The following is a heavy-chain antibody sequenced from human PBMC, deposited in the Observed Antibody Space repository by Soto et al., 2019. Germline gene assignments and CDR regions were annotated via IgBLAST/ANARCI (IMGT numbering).Heavy chain of an antibody. CDR3: ATVSSSFDY. CDR1: GFTFSSYA. V-gene: IGHV3-64*01. Sequence: GGSLRLSCAVSGFTFSSYAMHWVRQAPGKGLEYVSAISSNGGSTYYANSVKGRFTISRDNSKNTLYLQMGSLRAEDMAVYYCATVSSSFDYWGQGTLVTVSS. J-gene: IGHJ4*02. D-gene: IGHD6-6*01. CDR2: ISSNGGST.